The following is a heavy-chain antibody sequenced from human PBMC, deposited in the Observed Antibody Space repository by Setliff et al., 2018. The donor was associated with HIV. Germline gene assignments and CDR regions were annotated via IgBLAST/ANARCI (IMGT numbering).Heavy chain of an antibody. J-gene: IGHJ6*03. D-gene: IGHD3-3*01. V-gene: IGHV4-38-2*02. CDR2: MYHSGST. Sequence: PSETLSLTCTVSGGSISSGYYWGWIRQPPGKGLEWIGSMYHSGSTYYNPSLKSRVTISVDTSKNQFSLKLRSVTAADTAVYYCARGLSIFGVATPGFYSFMDVWGKGTTVTVSS. CDR1: GGSISSGYY. CDR3: ARGLSIFGVATPGFYSFMDV.